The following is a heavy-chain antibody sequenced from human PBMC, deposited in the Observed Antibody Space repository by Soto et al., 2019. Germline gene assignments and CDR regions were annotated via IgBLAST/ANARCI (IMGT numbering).Heavy chain of an antibody. J-gene: IGHJ3*02. D-gene: IGHD5-12*01. Sequence: GGSLRLSCAASGFTVSSNYMSWVRQAPGKGLEWVSVIYSGGSTYYADSVKGRFTISRDNSKNTLYLQMNGLRAEDTAVYYCARGLDGYNDAFDIWGQGTMVTVSS. CDR2: IYSGGST. CDR3: ARGLDGYNDAFDI. V-gene: IGHV3-53*01. CDR1: GFTVSSNY.